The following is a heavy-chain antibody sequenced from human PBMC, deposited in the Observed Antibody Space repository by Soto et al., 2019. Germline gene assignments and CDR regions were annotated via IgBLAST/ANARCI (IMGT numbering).Heavy chain of an antibody. CDR1: GGTFSSYA. D-gene: IGHD2-2*03. CDR3: ASNKMGIDSYYGMDV. Sequence: QVQLVQSGAEVKKPGSSVKVSCKASGGTFSSYAISWVRQAPGQGLEWMGGIIPIFGTADYVQKFQGRVTTTADDSTSTAYMELSSLRSEDTAVYYCASNKMGIDSYYGMDVWGPGTTVTVSS. V-gene: IGHV1-69*12. J-gene: IGHJ6*02. CDR2: IIPIFGTA.